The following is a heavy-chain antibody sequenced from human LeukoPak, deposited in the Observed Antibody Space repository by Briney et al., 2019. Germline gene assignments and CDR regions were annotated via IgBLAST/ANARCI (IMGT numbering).Heavy chain of an antibody. CDR3: ARDIAVAGTDYFDY. J-gene: IGHJ4*02. D-gene: IGHD6-19*01. CDR1: GGTFSSYA. Sequence: GSSVKVSCKASGGTFSSYAISWVRQAPGQGLEWMGRIIPILGIANYAQKFQGRVTITADKSTSTAYMELSSLRSEDTAVYYCARDIAVAGTDYFDYWGQGTLVTDSS. V-gene: IGHV1-69*04. CDR2: IIPILGIA.